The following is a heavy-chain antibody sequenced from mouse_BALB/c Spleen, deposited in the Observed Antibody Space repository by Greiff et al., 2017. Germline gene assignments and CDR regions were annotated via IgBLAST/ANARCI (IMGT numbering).Heavy chain of an antibody. Sequence: QVQLKQSGAELVRPGVSVKISCKGSGYTFTDYAMHWVKQSHAKSLEWIGVISTYYGDASYNQKFKGKATMTVDKSSSTAYMELARLTSEDSAIYYCARDYYGSSYGAMDYWGQGTSVTVSS. CDR1: GYTFTDYA. D-gene: IGHD1-1*01. CDR3: ARDYYGSSYGAMDY. J-gene: IGHJ4*01. CDR2: ISTYYGDA. V-gene: IGHV1S137*01.